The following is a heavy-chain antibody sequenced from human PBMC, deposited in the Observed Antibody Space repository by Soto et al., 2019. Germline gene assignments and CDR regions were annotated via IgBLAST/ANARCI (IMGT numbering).Heavy chain of an antibody. CDR3: ARDKDHHSGKPGYYYSGFDV. Sequence: SETLSLTGAVSGGAVTSGSYYWSWVRQSPETGLEWNGRVFYRRTAKYNPSLGRRVTFSVDRPKNQFSLKLTSVTAADTATYYCARDKDHHSGKPGYYYSGFDVWGQGTTATVSS. CDR2: VFYRRTA. D-gene: IGHD3-16*01. CDR1: GGAVTSGSYY. V-gene: IGHV4-61*01. J-gene: IGHJ6*02.